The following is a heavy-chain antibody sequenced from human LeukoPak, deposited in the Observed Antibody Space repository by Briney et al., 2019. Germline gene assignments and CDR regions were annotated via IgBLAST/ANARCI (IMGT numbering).Heavy chain of an antibody. CDR1: GYTFTTYD. CDR2: MNPNSGNT. Sequence: ASVKVSCKASGYTFTTYDINWVRQATGQGLEWMGWMNPNSGNTGYAQKFQGRVTITRNTSISTAYMELSSLRSEDTAVYYCARRSDGTYYYDSSGYMFGYWGQGTLVSVSS. CDR3: ARRSDGTYYYDSSGYMFGY. V-gene: IGHV1-8*03. J-gene: IGHJ4*02. D-gene: IGHD3-22*01.